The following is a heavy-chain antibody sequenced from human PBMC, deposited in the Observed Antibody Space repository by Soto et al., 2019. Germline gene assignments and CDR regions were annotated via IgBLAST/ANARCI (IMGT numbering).Heavy chain of an antibody. J-gene: IGHJ4*02. V-gene: IGHV3-74*01. D-gene: IGHD3-10*01. Sequence: GGSLRLSCAASGFIFKMYLMHWVSQSPGKGLVWISRIYNDGTYSDYADSVRGRFTISRDNVNDTLYLQMNNLGAEDSGLYYCTRGPRPISTGTGAYWGQGTQVTVSS. CDR3: TRGPRPISTGTGAY. CDR2: IYNDGTYS. CDR1: GFIFKMYL.